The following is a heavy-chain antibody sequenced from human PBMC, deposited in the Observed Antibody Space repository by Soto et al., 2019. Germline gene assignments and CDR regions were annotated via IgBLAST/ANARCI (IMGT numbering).Heavy chain of an antibody. V-gene: IGHV4-31*03. CDR1: GGSISSGGYY. Sequence: SETLSLTCTVSGGSISSGGYYWSWIRQHPXKGLEWIGYIYYSGSTDYNPSLKSRVTISVDTSKNQFSLKLSSVTAADTAVYYCARHMRSRGVSSSVEITYNWFDPWGQGTLVTVSS. J-gene: IGHJ5*02. D-gene: IGHD6-13*01. CDR3: ARHMRSRGVSSSVEITYNWFDP. CDR2: IYYSGST.